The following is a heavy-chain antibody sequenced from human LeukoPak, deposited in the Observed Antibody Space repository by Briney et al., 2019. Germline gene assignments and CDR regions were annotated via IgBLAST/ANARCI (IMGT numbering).Heavy chain of an antibody. J-gene: IGHJ4*02. CDR1: GGSISSYY. Sequence: SETLSLTCTVSGGSISSYYWSWIRQPPGKGLEWIGYIYYSGSTNYNPSLKSRVTISVDTSKNQFSLKLSSVTAADTAVYYCARPRRGRSIDYWGQGTLVTVSS. CDR2: IYYSGST. V-gene: IGHV4-59*12. CDR3: ARPRRGRSIDY. D-gene: IGHD1-1*01.